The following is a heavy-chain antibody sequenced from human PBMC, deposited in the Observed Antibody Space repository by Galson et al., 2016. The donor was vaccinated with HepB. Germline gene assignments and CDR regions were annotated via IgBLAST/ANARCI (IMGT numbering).Heavy chain of an antibody. CDR3: SRGGKGYNSSWIADV. D-gene: IGHD6-6*01. Sequence: KGLEWIGYIDDSGSTNYNPSVKSRVTISVDTSKNQFSLKLTSVTAADTAVYYCSRGGKGYNSSWIADVWGKGTTVNVSS. V-gene: IGHV4-59*01. CDR2: IDDSGST. J-gene: IGHJ6*04.